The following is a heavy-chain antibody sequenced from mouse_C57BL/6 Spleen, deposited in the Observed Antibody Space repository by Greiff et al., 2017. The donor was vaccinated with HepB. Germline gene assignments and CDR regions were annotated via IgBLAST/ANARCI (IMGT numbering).Heavy chain of an antibody. V-gene: IGHV5-16*01. J-gene: IGHJ1*03. D-gene: IGHD1-1*01. CDR1: GFTFSDYY. CDR3: ARVSLYGSSYWYFDV. Sequence: EVKLVESEGGLVQPGSSMKLSCTASGFTFSDYYMAWVRQVPEKGLEWVANINYDGSSTYYLDSLKSRFIISVDNAKNILYLQMSSLKSEDTATYYCARVSLYGSSYWYFDVGGTVTTVTVSS. CDR2: INYDGSST.